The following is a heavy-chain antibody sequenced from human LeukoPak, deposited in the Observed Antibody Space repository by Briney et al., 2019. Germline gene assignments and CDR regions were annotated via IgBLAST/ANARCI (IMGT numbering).Heavy chain of an antibody. Sequence: PSETLSLTCAVYGGSFSGYYWSWIRQPPGKGLEWIGEINHSGSTNYNPSLKSRVTISVDTSKNQFSLKLSSVTAADTAVYCCARDGLTMVRGVINYWGQGTLVTVSS. J-gene: IGHJ4*02. D-gene: IGHD3-10*01. CDR1: GGSFSGYY. CDR3: ARDGLTMVRGVINY. CDR2: INHSGST. V-gene: IGHV4-34*01.